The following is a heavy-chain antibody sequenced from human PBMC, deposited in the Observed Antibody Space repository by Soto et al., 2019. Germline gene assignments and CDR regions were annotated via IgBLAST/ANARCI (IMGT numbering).Heavy chain of an antibody. CDR1: GFTFSIYS. Sequence: GGSLRLSCAASGFTFSIYSMNWVRQAPGKGLELEWVSYISSRSSYIYYADSVKGRFTISRDNAKNSLYLQMNSLRAEDTAVYYCARVGWDNWNYAMGEDYNYYYMDGWGKGTTVTVSS. D-gene: IGHD1-7*01. CDR2: ISSRSSYI. V-gene: IGHV3-21*01. J-gene: IGHJ6*03. CDR3: ARVGWDNWNYAMGEDYNYYYMDG.